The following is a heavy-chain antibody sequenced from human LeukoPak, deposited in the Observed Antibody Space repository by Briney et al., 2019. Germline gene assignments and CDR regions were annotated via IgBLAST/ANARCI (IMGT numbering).Heavy chain of an antibody. CDR1: GGSLINYY. V-gene: IGHV4-4*07. CDR2: IYITGST. Sequence: SETLSLTCSVAGGSLINYYWSWIRQSAGTGLEWVSRIYITGSTTYNPSLQSRLSMSVDTSKNQFSLRLRSVSAADTAVYYCARLKYYDSTGYSPGYYMDVWGKGITVTVSS. CDR3: ARLKYYDSTGYSPGYYMDV. D-gene: IGHD3-22*01. J-gene: IGHJ6*03.